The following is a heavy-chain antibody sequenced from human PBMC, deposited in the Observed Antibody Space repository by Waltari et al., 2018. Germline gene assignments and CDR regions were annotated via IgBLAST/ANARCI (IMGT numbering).Heavy chain of an antibody. Sequence: EVQLFESGGDLVQPGGSLRLSCAASGITVTNYAINWVRLAPGTGLGWVSAISVSDGTYYADSVKGRFTISRDTSKNTVYLQMNGLRAEDTAVYYCAKGSGMDVWGQGTTVTVSS. CDR2: ISVSDGT. V-gene: IGHV3-23*01. CDR1: GITVTNYA. J-gene: IGHJ6*02. CDR3: AKGSGMDV.